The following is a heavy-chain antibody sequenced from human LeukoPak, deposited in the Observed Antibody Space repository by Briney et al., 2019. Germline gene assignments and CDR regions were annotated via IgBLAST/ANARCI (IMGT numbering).Heavy chain of an antibody. CDR1: GGSISSYY. Sequence: SETLSLTCTVSGGSISSYYWSWIRQPPGKGLEWIGYIYYSGSTNYNPSLKSRVTISVDTSKNQFSLKLSSVTAADTAVYYCARDGIVVVPAATLEGAFDIWGQGTMVTVSS. J-gene: IGHJ3*02. CDR2: IYYSGST. CDR3: ARDGIVVVPAATLEGAFDI. D-gene: IGHD2-2*01. V-gene: IGHV4-59*01.